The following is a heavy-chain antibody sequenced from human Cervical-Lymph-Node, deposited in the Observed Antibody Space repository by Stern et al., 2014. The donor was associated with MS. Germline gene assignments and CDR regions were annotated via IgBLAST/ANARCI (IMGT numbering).Heavy chain of an antibody. CDR2: ISPFNGNT. CDR3: ARENTIFGVVIILGWFDP. V-gene: IGHV1-18*04. J-gene: IGHJ5*02. CDR1: GYTFTSYR. Sequence: QVQLVQSGAEVKKPGASVKVSCKASGYTFTSYRINWVRQAPGQGLEWMGMISPFNGNTNYAQKLQGRVTMTTDTSTSTAYMELRSLRSDDTAVYYCARENTIFGVVIILGWFDPWGQGTLVTVSS. D-gene: IGHD3-3*01.